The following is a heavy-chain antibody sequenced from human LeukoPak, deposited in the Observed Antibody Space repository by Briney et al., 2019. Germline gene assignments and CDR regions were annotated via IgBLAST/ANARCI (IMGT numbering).Heavy chain of an antibody. V-gene: IGHV4-39*07. Sequence: RASETLSLTCTVSGGSISSSSYYWGWIRQPPGKGLEWIGSIYYSGSTYYNPSLKSRVTISVDTSKNQFSLKLSSVTAADTAVYYCARQVVAATRVADYWGQGTLVTVSS. J-gene: IGHJ4*02. D-gene: IGHD2-15*01. CDR2: IYYSGST. CDR3: ARQVVAATRVADY. CDR1: GGSISSSSYY.